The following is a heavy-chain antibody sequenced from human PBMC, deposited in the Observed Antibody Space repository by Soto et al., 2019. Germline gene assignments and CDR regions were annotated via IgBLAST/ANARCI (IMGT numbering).Heavy chain of an antibody. V-gene: IGHV4-31*03. CDR1: GGSISSGGYY. CDR3: ASYCSSWYSSWFGY. CDR2: IYYSGST. Sequence: SETLSLTCTVSGGSISSGGYYWSWIRQHPGKGLEWIGYIYYSGSTYYNPSLKSRVTISVDTSKNQFSLKLSSVTAADTAVYYCASYCSSWYSSWFGYWGQGTLVTVSS. J-gene: IGHJ4*02. D-gene: IGHD6-13*01.